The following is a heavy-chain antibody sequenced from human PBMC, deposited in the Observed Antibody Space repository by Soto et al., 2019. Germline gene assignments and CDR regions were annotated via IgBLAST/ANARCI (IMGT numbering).Heavy chain of an antibody. CDR1: GFSCYSDT. CDR2: IGGRGGST. D-gene: IGHD3-3*01. CDR3: ANQGDHDFWSSSNKWLDT. Sequence: XGPLRVPPRDSGFSCYSDTISWVRCSPGEGLEWVSSIGGRGGSTYYADSVKGRFTISRDNSKNTVYLQMNSLRVEDTPVYYCANQGDHDFWSSSNKWLDTWGPGTQVTFPS. J-gene: IGHJ5*02. V-gene: IGHV3-23*01.